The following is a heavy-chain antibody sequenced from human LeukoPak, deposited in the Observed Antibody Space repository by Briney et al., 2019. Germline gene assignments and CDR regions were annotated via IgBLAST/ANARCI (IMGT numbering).Heavy chain of an antibody. CDR2: FDSEDGET. CDR1: GYTLTELS. D-gene: IGHD3-10*01. J-gene: IGHJ6*03. Sequence: ASVKVSCTVSGYTLTELSMHWVRQAPGKGLEWMGRFDSEDGETIYAQKFQGRVTMTRDTSTSTVYMELSSLRSEDTAVYYCAREGPRITMVRGVSKYMDVWGKGTTVTISS. V-gene: IGHV1-24*01. CDR3: AREGPRITMVRGVSKYMDV.